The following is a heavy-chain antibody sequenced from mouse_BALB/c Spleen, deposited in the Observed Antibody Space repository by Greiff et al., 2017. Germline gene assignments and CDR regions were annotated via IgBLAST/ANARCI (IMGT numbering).Heavy chain of an antibody. CDR1: GYAFSSYW. CDR2: IYPGDGDT. V-gene: IGHV1-80*01. J-gene: IGHJ4*01. CDR3: ARKRAKGAMDD. D-gene: IGHD3-3*01. Sequence: VQLQESGAELVRPGSSVKISCKASGYAFSSYWMNWVKQRPGQGLEWIGQIYPGDGDTNYNGKFKGKATLTADKSSSTAYMQLSSLTSEDSAVYFCARKRAKGAMDDGGQGTSVTVSS.